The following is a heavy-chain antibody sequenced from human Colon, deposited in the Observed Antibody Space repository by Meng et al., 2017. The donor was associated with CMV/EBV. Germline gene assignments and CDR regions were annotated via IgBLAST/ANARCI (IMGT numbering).Heavy chain of an antibody. CDR1: GFTFNNYA. CDR3: ARDWVIFLEWSGVFDY. V-gene: IGHV3-23*01. Sequence: GGSLRLSCAASGFTFNNYAMSWVLQAPGKGLEWLSVISGYGETRIYADAVRGRFVISRDNSKNTLYLQMNSLRAEDTAVYYCARDWVIFLEWSGVFDYWGQGTLVTVSS. J-gene: IGHJ4*02. CDR2: ISGYGETR. D-gene: IGHD3-3*01.